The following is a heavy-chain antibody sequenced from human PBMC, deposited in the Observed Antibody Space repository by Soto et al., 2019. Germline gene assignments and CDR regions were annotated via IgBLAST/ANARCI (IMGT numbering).Heavy chain of an antibody. V-gene: IGHV3-30*18. J-gene: IGHJ5*02. D-gene: IGHD3-22*01. CDR2: ISYDGGNK. Sequence: QVQLVESGGGVVQPERSLRLSCAGSGFTISNYTMHWVRQAPGKGPDWVPAISYDGGNKYYADSVKGRFTISRDNSKNTLDLQTNSLRAEDTAVEYCAKGNYDISVLSLNWFDPLGQGTLVTVSS. CDR1: GFTISNYT. CDR3: AKGNYDISVLSLNWFDP.